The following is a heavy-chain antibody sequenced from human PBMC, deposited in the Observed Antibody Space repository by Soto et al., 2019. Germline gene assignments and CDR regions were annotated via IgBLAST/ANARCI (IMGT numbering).Heavy chain of an antibody. V-gene: IGHV4-59*01. J-gene: IGHJ3*02. CDR2: IYYSGST. CDR3: GREPGRWLGGYVFDI. Sequence: SETLSLTCTVSGGSINSYYWSWIRQPPGKGLEWIGYIYYSGSTNYNPSLKSRATISVDTSKNQFTLKLGSVTAADTAVYYFGREPGRWLGGYVFDIWGKGKMVTVSS. D-gene: IGHD6-19*01. CDR1: GGSINSYY.